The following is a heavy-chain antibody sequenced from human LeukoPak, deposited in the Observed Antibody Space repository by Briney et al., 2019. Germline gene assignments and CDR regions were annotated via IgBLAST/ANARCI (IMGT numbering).Heavy chain of an antibody. Sequence: PSETLSLTCTVSGGSISSGSYYWSWIRQPAGKGLEWIGRIYTSGSTNYNPSLESRVTISVDTSKNQFSLKLSSVTAADTAVYYCARVQRQYCSGGSCYSDQYYYYYGMDVWGQGTTVTVSS. CDR2: IYTSGST. CDR1: GGSISSGSYY. D-gene: IGHD2-15*01. V-gene: IGHV4-61*02. J-gene: IGHJ6*02. CDR3: ARVQRQYCSGGSCYSDQYYYYYGMDV.